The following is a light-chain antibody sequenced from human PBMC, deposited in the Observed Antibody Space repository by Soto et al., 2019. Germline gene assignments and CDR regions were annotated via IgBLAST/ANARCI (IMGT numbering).Light chain of an antibody. Sequence: NFMLTQPQSVSESPGKTLSISCTRSSGSIANNYVQWYQQRPGSAPTTVIYENNQRLSGVPDRFSGSTDGSSNSASLTISGLQTEDEADYYCQSYDSDFVVFGGGTKLTVL. CDR3: QSYDSDFVV. CDR2: ENN. CDR1: SGSIANNY. V-gene: IGLV6-57*04. J-gene: IGLJ2*01.